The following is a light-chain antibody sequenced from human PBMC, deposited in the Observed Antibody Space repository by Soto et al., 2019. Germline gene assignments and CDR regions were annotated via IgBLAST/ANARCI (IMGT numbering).Light chain of an antibody. V-gene: IGKV4-1*01. CDR2: WAS. Sequence: DIVMTQSPDSLAVSLGERATINCKSSQSGLYRSDNKNYLAWYQQKPGQPPKLLIYWASTRESGVPDRFSGSGSGTDLNLTISSLQAEDVAVYYCQQYSSTPWTFGQGTKVEIK. CDR3: QQYSSTPWT. CDR1: QSGLYRSDNKNY. J-gene: IGKJ1*01.